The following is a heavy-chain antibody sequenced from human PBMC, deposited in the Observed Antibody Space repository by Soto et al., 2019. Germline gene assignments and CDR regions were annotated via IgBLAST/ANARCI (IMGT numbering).Heavy chain of an antibody. CDR1: GVSISSSSYY. J-gene: IGHJ6*02. V-gene: IGHV4-39*01. CDR2: IYYSGST. Sequence: SETLSLTCTVSGVSISSSSYYLGWIRQPPGKGLEWIGSIYYSGSTYYNPSLKSRVTISVDTSKNQFSLKLSSVTAADTAVYYCASLYYGSGSNYGMDVWGQGTTVTAP. CDR3: ASLYYGSGSNYGMDV. D-gene: IGHD3-10*01.